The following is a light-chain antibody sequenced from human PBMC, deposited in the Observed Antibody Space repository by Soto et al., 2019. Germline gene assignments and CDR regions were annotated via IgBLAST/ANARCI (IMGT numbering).Light chain of an antibody. CDR2: GNS. V-gene: IGLV1-40*01. CDR1: SSNIGAGYD. J-gene: IGLJ2*01. CDR3: QSYDSSLSGSVV. Sequence: QSLLTQPPSVSGTPGQRVTISCTGSSSNIGAGYDVHWYQQLPGTAPKLLIYGNSNRPSGVPDRFSGSKSGTSASLAITGLQAEDEADYYCQSYDSSLSGSVVFGGGTKLTVI.